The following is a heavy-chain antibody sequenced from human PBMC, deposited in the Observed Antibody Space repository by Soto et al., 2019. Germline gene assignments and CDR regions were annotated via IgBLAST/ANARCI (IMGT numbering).Heavy chain of an antibody. CDR3: TGSSSSWFAGDY. CDR2: IKSKTDGGTT. CDR1: SVSNAW. Sequence: SVSNAWMNWGRQAPGKGLEWDGRIKSKTDGGTTDYAAPVKGRFTISREDSKNTLYLQMNSLKTEDTAVYYCTGSSSSWFAGDYWGQGTLVTVSS. V-gene: IGHV3-15*07. J-gene: IGHJ4*02. D-gene: IGHD6-6*01.